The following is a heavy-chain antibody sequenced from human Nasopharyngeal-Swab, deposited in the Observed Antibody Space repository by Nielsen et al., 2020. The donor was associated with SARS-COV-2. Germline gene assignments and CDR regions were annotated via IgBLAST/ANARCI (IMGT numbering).Heavy chain of an antibody. D-gene: IGHD4-23*01. V-gene: IGHV3-9*01. J-gene: IGHJ4*02. CDR3: AKGDLRWQTLDY. Sequence: GGSLRLSCAASGFTFADYAMHWVRQAPGKGLEWVSGISWNGGNIGYADSVRGRFTISRDNANNSLYLQMNSLRPEDTALYYCAKGDLRWQTLDYWGQGTLVTVSS. CDR2: ISWNGGNI. CDR1: GFTFADYA.